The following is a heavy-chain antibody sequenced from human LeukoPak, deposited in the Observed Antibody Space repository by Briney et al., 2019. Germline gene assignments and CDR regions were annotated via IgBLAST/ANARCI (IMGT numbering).Heavy chain of an antibody. V-gene: IGHV4-30-2*01. CDR2: IYHSGST. Sequence: SQTLSLTCTVSGGSISSGGYYWSWIRQPPGKGLEWIGYIYHSGSTYYNPSLKSRVTISVDTSKNQFSLKLSSVTAADTAVYYCAREETYYYGSGSYYFDYWGQGTLVTVSS. CDR3: AREETYYYGSGSYYFDY. CDR1: GGSISSGGYY. D-gene: IGHD3-10*01. J-gene: IGHJ4*02.